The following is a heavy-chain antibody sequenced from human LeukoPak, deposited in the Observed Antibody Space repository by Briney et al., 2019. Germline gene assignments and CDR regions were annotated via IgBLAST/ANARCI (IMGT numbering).Heavy chain of an antibody. CDR3: ARAPQEAFDWLLSCAFDI. D-gene: IGHD3-9*01. J-gene: IGHJ3*02. CDR1: GFTVSSNY. Sequence: GSLRLSCAASGFTVSSNYMSWVRQPPGKGLEWIGSIYYSGSTYYNPSLKSRVTISVDTSKNQFSLKLSSVTAADTAVYYCARAPQEAFDWLLSCAFDIWGQGTMVTVSS. CDR2: IYYSGST. V-gene: IGHV4-39*07.